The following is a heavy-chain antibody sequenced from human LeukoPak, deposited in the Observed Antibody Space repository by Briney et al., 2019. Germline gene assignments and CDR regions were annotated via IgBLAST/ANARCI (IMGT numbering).Heavy chain of an antibody. CDR3: ARAPAPHISGSDYHFDY. CDR2: IYTSGTT. V-gene: IGHV4-61*02. Sequence: SETLSLTCTVSGGSISSGRYYWSWIRQPAGKGLEWIGRIYTSGTTNYNSSLRSRVTISLDTSKYQFSLRLRSVTAADTAVYYCARAPAPHISGSDYHFDYWGQGTLVTVSS. CDR1: GGSISSGRYY. D-gene: IGHD6-19*01. J-gene: IGHJ4*02.